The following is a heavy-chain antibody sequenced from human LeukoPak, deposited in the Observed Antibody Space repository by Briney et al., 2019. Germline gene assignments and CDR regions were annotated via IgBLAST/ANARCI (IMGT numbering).Heavy chain of an antibody. CDR1: GDSISDDY. D-gene: IGHD4-17*01. Sequence: PSETLSLTCTVSGDSISDDYYTWMRQPAGKGLEWIGRIHSGGTTNYNPSLMSRVTLSIDKSKKHISLRLTSVTAADTALYYCARLRNTVTTGDNWFDPWGQGTLVTVSS. V-gene: IGHV4-4*07. CDR3: ARLRNTVTTGDNWFDP. J-gene: IGHJ5*02. CDR2: IHSGGTT.